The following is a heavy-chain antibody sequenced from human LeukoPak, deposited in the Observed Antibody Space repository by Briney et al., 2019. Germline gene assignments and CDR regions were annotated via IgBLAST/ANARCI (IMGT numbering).Heavy chain of an antibody. J-gene: IGHJ4*02. CDR2: IYSSAST. Sequence: PSEPLSLTCTVSGGSISTSSYYWGWIRQPPGKRLEWIGSIYSSASTYYNPSLKSRVTLSVDTPKNQFSLKLSSVCAADTAVYYCARQDPYTTGWHFDYWGQGTLVTVSS. V-gene: IGHV4-39*01. CDR1: GGSISTSSYY. CDR3: ARQDPYTTGWHFDY. D-gene: IGHD6-19*01.